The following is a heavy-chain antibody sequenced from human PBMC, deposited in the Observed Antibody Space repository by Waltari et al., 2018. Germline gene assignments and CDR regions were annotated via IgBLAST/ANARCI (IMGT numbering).Heavy chain of an antibody. Sequence: QVQLQESGPGLVQPSQLLSLTCSVAGFSLRSSSYYWSWIRQHPGQGLEWVGYISHSGDTDYSPSLRSRLTLSVDTSKNQFSLKLNSVTAADTGVYFCAGRGAKMFSIWGRGTLVTVSS. V-gene: IGHV4-31*02. J-gene: IGHJ4*02. D-gene: IGHD3-3*02. CDR1: GFSLRSSSYY. CDR2: ISHSGDT. CDR3: AGRGAKMFSI.